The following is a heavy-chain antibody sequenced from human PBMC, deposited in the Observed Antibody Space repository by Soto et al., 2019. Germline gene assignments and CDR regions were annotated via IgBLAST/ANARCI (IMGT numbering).Heavy chain of an antibody. CDR3: AREGAAGWFDP. V-gene: IGHV3-33*01. J-gene: IGHJ5*02. CDR2: IWYDGSNK. D-gene: IGHD6-13*01. Sequence: GGSLRLSCAASGFTFSSYGMHWVRQAPGKGLEWVAVIWYDGSNKYYADSVKGRFTISRDNSKNTLYLQMNSLRAEDTAVYYCAREGAAGWFDPWGQGTLVTVSS. CDR1: GFTFSSYG.